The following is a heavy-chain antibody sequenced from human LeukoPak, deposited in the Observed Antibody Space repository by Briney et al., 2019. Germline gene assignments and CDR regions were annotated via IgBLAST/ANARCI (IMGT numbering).Heavy chain of an antibody. CDR1: GDSVSSNSAA. V-gene: IGHV6-1*01. CDR2: TYHRSKWYN. D-gene: IGHD6-13*01. J-gene: IGHJ3*01. Sequence: SQTLSLTCAISGDSVSSNSAAWSWIRQSPSRGLEWLGRTYHRSKWYNDYAVSVKSRITINPDTSKNQLSLQLNSMTPEDTAVYYCARGGLAAAGTDAFDFWGQGTMVTVSS. CDR3: ARGGLAAAGTDAFDF.